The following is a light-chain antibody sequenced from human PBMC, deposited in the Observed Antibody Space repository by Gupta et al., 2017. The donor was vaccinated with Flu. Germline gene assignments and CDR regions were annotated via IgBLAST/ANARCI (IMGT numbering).Light chain of an antibody. V-gene: IGLV2-14*01. CDR2: EVS. J-gene: IGLJ1*01. CDR1: NY. Sequence: NYVSWYQQYPGKAPKLMIYEVSNRPSGVSNRFSGSKSGNTASLTISGLQAEDEADYYCTSYATSGTPSYVFGTGTKVTVL. CDR3: TSYATSGTPSYV.